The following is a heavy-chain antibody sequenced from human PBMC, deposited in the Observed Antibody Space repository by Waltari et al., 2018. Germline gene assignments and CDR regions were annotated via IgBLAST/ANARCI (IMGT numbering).Heavy chain of an antibody. V-gene: IGHV3-53*01. J-gene: IGHJ3*01. Sequence: EVQLMESRGGLIQPGGSLRLSCVVSGFTVNTYYMSWVRQAPGKGPEWVSVIYSGGTTYYADSVKGRFTVTRDDSKNTVYLQMSSLIVDDTAVYFCVRPLTPYSFDAFDLWGQGTVVTVSS. CDR1: GFTVNTYY. CDR3: VRPLTPYSFDAFDL. D-gene: IGHD2-15*01. CDR2: IYSGGTT.